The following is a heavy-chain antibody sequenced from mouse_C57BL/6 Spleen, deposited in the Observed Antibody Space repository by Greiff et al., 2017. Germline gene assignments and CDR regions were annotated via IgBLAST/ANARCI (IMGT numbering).Heavy chain of an antibody. CDR2: IDPSDSYT. V-gene: IGHV1-50*01. CDR3: ARTPPHDYGSSTAWCAY. D-gene: IGHD1-1*01. CDR1: GYTFTSYW. J-gene: IGHJ3*01. Sequence: QVQLQQPGAELVKPGASVKLSCKASGYTFTSYWMQWVKQRPGQGLEWIGEIDPSDSYTNYNQKFKGKATLTVDTSSSTAYMQLSSLTSEDSAVYYCARTPPHDYGSSTAWCAYWGQGTLVTVSA.